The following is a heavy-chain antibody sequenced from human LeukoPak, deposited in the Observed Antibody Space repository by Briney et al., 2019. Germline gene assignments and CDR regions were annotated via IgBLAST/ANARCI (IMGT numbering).Heavy chain of an antibody. CDR2: INHSGST. CDR3: ASSTRSATVTTIDY. V-gene: IGHV4-34*01. J-gene: IGHJ4*02. Sequence: SETLSLTCAVYGGSFSGYYWSWIRQPPGKGLEWIGEINHSGSTDYNPSLKSRVTKSVDTSKNQFSLKLSSVTAADTAVYYCASSTRSATVTTIDYWGQGTLVTVSS. D-gene: IGHD4-17*01. CDR1: GGSFSGYY.